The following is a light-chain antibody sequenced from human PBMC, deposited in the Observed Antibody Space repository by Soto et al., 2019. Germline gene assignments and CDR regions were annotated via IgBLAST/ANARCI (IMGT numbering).Light chain of an antibody. CDR2: EGS. CDR3: SSYVGSSTLL. V-gene: IGLV2-23*01. Sequence: QSALTQPASVSGSPGQSITISCTGTSSDVGNYNLVSWYQQHPGKAPKLMIYEGSKRPSGVSNRFSGSKSGNTASLTISGLQAEDEGDYYCSSYVGSSTLLFGGGTKLTVL. CDR1: SSDVGNYNL. J-gene: IGLJ2*01.